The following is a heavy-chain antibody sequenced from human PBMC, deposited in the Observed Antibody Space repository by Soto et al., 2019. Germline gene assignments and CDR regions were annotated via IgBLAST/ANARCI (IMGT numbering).Heavy chain of an antibody. CDR1: GYTFTGYY. CDR3: ARAVPAVRGVIGYYMAV. J-gene: IGHJ6*03. V-gene: IGHV1-2*04. D-gene: IGHD3-10*01. CDR2: INPNSGGT. Sequence: GASVKVSCKASGYTFTGYYMHWVRQAPGQGLEWMGWINPNSGGTNYAQKFQGWVTMTRDTSISTAYMELSRLRSDDTAVYYCARAVPAVRGVIGYYMAVWGKGTTVTVSS.